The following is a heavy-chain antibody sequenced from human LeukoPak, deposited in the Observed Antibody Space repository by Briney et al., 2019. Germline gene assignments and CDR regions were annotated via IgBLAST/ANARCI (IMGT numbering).Heavy chain of an antibody. Sequence: GGSLRLSCAASGFTFSTYGIHWARQAPGKGLEWVAVISDDGSNKYYADSVKGRFTISRDNSKNTLYLQMNSLRVEDTAVYYCAKAIGGTFYRNSYYYYGLDVWGKGTTVTVSS. J-gene: IGHJ6*04. CDR2: ISDDGSNK. CDR1: GFTFSTYG. CDR3: AKAIGGTFYRNSYYYYGLDV. V-gene: IGHV3-30*18. D-gene: IGHD1-26*01.